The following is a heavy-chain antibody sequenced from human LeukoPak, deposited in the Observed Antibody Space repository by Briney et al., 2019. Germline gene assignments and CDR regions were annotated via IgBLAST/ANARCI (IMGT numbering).Heavy chain of an antibody. Sequence: GGSLRLSCAASGFTFSSYAMSWVRQAPGKGLEWVSTISGNGGRTYYADSVKGRFTISRDNSKNTLYLQMKSLRAEDTAVYYCAKTVGAIDHDYWGQGTLVTVSS. CDR3: AKTVGAIDHDY. J-gene: IGHJ4*02. CDR1: GFTFSSYA. D-gene: IGHD1-26*01. CDR2: ISGNGGRT. V-gene: IGHV3-23*01.